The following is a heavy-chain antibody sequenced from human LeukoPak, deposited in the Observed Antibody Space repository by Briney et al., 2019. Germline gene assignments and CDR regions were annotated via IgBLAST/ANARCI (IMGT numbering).Heavy chain of an antibody. V-gene: IGHV5-51*01. CDR1: GYSFTSYW. Sequence: GESLKISCKGSGYSFTSYWIGWVRQMPGKGLEWMGIIYPSDSDTRYSPSFQGQVTISADKSISTAYLQWSSLKASDTAMYYCARRVRSKGATPKAGAFDIWGQGTMVTVSS. CDR3: ARRVRSKGATPKAGAFDI. D-gene: IGHD1-26*01. J-gene: IGHJ3*02. CDR2: IYPSDSDT.